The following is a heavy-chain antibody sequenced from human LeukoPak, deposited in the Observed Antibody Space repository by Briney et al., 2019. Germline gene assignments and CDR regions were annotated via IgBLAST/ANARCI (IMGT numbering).Heavy chain of an antibody. D-gene: IGHD3-22*01. CDR1: GFTFTSYA. Sequence: GGSLRLSCAASGFTFTSYAMSWVRQAPGKGLEWVSGISGTGVETFYADSVKGRFTISRDNSKNALYLQMSSLRAEDTALYYCANSGNYYDSSDHEYWGQGTLVTVSS. J-gene: IGHJ4*02. CDR3: ANSGNYYDSSDHEY. CDR2: ISGTGVET. V-gene: IGHV3-23*01.